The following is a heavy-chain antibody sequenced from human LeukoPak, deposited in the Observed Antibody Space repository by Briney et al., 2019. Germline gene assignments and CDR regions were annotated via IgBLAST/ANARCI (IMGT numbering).Heavy chain of an antibody. CDR3: ARKYASGTYPLDY. D-gene: IGHD3-10*01. J-gene: IGHJ4*02. V-gene: IGHV3-48*01. CDR1: GFIFTYYT. CDR2: IDSSSSTI. Sequence: PGGSLRLSCAASGFIFTYYTMNWVRQAPGKGLEWVSYIDSSSSTIYYADSVRGRFTISRDNAKNSLYLQMSSLRVEDTAVYYCARKYASGTYPLDYWGQGILVTVSS.